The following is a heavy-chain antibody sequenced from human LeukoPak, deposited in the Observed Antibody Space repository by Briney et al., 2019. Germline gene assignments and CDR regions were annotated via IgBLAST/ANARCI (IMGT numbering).Heavy chain of an antibody. CDR1: GGTFSSYA. D-gene: IGHD4-17*01. V-gene: IGHV1-69*13. J-gene: IGHJ4*02. CDR3: ARDCCGDRRLDY. CDR2: IIPIFGTA. Sequence: SVKVSCKASGGTFSSYAISWVRQAPGQGLEWMGGIIPIFGTANYAQKFQGRVTITADESTSTAYMELSSLRSEDTAVYYCARDCCGDRRLDYWGQGTLVTVSS.